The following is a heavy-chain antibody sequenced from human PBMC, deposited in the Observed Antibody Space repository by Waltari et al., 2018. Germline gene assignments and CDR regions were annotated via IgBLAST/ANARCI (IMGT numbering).Heavy chain of an antibody. J-gene: IGHJ4*02. V-gene: IGHV4-61*01. CDR2: IYYSGST. CDR3: AIGWGGGSSQFLVD. D-gene: IGHD2-15*01. Sequence: QVQLQESGPGLVKPSETLSLTCTVSGGSVSSGSYYCSWIRQPPGKGLEWIGYIYYSGSTNYNPSLKSRVTISVDTSKNQFSLKLSSVTAADTAVYYCAIGWGGGSSQFLVDWGQGTLVTVSS. CDR1: GGSVSSGSYY.